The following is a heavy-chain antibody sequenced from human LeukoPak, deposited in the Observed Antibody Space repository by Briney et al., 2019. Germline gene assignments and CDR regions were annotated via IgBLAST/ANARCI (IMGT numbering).Heavy chain of an antibody. J-gene: IGHJ4*02. D-gene: IGHD6-19*01. CDR3: AKGIAVAGTELAD. CDR2: IRYDGSIK. CDR1: GFTFSSYA. Sequence: GGSLRLSRAASGFTFSSYAMHWVRQAPGKGLEWVSFIRYDGSIKYYADSVEGRFTISRDNSKNTLYLQMNRLRAEDTAVYYCAKGIAVAGTELADWGQGTLVTVSS. V-gene: IGHV3-30*02.